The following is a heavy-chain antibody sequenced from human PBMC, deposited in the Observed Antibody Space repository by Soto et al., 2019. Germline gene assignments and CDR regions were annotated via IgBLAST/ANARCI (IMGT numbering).Heavy chain of an antibody. CDR1: GGTFSSFA. Sequence: QVQLVQSGAEVKTPGSSVKVSCKASGGTFSSFALSWVRQAPGQGLEWMGGIIPIFGKSNYAQSFQGRLTITADKSTSTAYMELSSLTSEDTAVYFCARATTSDGIWCQGTLVTVSS. D-gene: IGHD1-26*01. CDR2: IIPIFGKS. J-gene: IGHJ4*02. CDR3: ARATTSDGI. V-gene: IGHV1-69*06.